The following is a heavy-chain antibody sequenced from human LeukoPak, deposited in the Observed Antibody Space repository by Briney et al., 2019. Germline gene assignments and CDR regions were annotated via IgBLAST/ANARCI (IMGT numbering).Heavy chain of an antibody. CDR1: GGSISSSSYY. V-gene: IGHV4-39*01. CDR3: ARPLGSGWKPFDY. CDR2: IYYSGST. Sequence: PSETLSFTCTVSGGSISSSSYYWGWIRQPPGKGLEWIGSIYYSGSTYYNPSLKSRVIISVDTSKNQFSLKLSSVTAADTAVFYCARPLGSGWKPFDYWGQGTLVTVSS. J-gene: IGHJ4*02. D-gene: IGHD6-19*01.